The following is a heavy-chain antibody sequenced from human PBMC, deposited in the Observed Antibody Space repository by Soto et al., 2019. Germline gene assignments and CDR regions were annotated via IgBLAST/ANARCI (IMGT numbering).Heavy chain of an antibody. D-gene: IGHD3-9*01. CDR3: ALELGAYYDILTGYDESPDY. CDR1: GGTFSSYA. V-gene: IGHV1-69*01. J-gene: IGHJ4*02. Sequence: QVQLVQSGAEVKKPGSSVKVSCKASGGTFSSYAISWVRQAPGQGLEWMGGIIPIFGTANYVQKFQGRVTITADESTSTAYMELSSLRSEDTAVYYCALELGAYYDILTGYDESPDYWGQGTLVTVSS. CDR2: IIPIFGTA.